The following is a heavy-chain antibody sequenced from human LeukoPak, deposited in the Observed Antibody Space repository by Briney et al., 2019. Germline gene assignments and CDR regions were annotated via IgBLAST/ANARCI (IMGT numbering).Heavy chain of an antibody. D-gene: IGHD2-2*01. Sequence: PGGSLRLSCAASGFTVSSNYMSWVRQAPGKGLEWVAFIRYDGSNKYYADSVKGRFTISRDNSKNTLYLQMNSLRAEDTAVYYCAKTTGYQLPSSYYYYYYMDVWGKGTTVTVSS. V-gene: IGHV3-30*02. CDR1: GFTVSSNY. J-gene: IGHJ6*03. CDR2: IRYDGSNK. CDR3: AKTTGYQLPSSYYYYYYMDV.